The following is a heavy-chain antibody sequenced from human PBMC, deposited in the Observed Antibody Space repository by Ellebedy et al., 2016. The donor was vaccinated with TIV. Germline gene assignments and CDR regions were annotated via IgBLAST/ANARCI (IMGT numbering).Heavy chain of an antibody. D-gene: IGHD1/OR15-1a*01. CDR1: GFPISRYI. CDR3: AREEISARTPNNPNGLYYYYGMDV. J-gene: IGHJ6*02. Sequence: GESLKISCAASGFPISRYIMKLVRHAPGKELELVSYIISSSSTIYYVNPVKGRFTISSDNANNSLYLQMNSLRAEDTAVYYCAREEISARTPNNPNGLYYYYGMDVWGQGTTVTVSS. V-gene: IGHV3-48*04. CDR2: IISSSSTI.